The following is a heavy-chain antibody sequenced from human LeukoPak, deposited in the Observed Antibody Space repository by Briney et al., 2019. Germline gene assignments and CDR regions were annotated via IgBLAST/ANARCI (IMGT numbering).Heavy chain of an antibody. CDR3: ARRGSGWSDDY. CDR1: GFTVNSNY. Sequence: GGSLRLSCAVSGFTVNSNYMTWVRQAPGKGLECVSVIYRDGSTYYADSVKGRFTISRDNAKNSLYLQMNSLRAEDTAVYYCARRGSGWSDDYWGQGTLVTVSS. D-gene: IGHD6-19*01. J-gene: IGHJ4*02. CDR2: IYRDGST. V-gene: IGHV3-53*01.